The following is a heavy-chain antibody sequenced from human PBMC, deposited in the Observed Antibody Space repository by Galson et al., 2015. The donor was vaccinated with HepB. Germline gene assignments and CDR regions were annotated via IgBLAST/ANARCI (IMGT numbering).Heavy chain of an antibody. CDR1: GYTFTMFD. CDR3: ARGIGLSYELQD. CDR2: ISTYNGNT. Sequence: SVKVSCKASGYTFTMFDISWVRQAPGQGLEWMGWISTYNGNTNYAKKYQGRVTMTTDTSTSSAYMELRSLRSDDTAVYYCARGIGLSYELQDWGQGTLVTVSP. J-gene: IGHJ1*01. D-gene: IGHD2-8*01. V-gene: IGHV1-18*01.